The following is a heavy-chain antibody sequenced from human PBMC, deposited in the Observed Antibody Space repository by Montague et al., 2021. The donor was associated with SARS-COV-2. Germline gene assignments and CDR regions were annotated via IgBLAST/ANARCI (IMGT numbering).Heavy chain of an antibody. CDR1: GGSISSGGYY. CDR3: AVELNYFFDY. V-gene: IGHV4-39*01. CDR2: IYHNGKT. J-gene: IGHJ4*02. Sequence: SETLSLTCTVSGGSISSGGYYWSWIRQHPGKGLEWIGSIYHNGKTYYNPSLERRALLSIDTSKNQFSLRLSSVIASDTAVYYCAVELNYFFDYWGQGFLVSVSS. D-gene: IGHD1-7*01.